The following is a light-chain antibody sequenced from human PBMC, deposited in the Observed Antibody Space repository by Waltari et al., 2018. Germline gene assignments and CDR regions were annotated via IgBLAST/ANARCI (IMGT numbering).Light chain of an antibody. CDR1: QSVSSSY. CDR3: QQYGSSPGYT. Sequence: EIVLTQSPGTLSLSPGERATLSSRASQSVSSSYLAWYQQKPGQAPRPLIYGASSRATGIPDRFSGSGSGTDFTLTISRLEPEDFAVYYCQQYGSSPGYTFGQGTKLEIK. V-gene: IGKV3-20*01. J-gene: IGKJ2*01. CDR2: GAS.